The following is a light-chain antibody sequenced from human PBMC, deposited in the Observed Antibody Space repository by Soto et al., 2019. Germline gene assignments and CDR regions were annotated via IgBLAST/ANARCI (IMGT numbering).Light chain of an antibody. CDR2: DAS. J-gene: IGKJ4*01. V-gene: IGKV3-11*01. CDR3: QQRLKLVT. Sequence: EIVLTQSPATLSLSPGERATLSCRASQSVGDYLAWYQRKPGQPPRLLIYDASKRATGIPARFSGSGSVTDFTLTISRLEPEDFALYYCQQRLKLVTFGGGTEVEIK. CDR1: QSVGDY.